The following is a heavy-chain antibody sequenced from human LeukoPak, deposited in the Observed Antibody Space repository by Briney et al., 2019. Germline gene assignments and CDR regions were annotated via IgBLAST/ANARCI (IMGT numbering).Heavy chain of an antibody. CDR2: IYYSGST. Sequence: KSLETLSLTCTVSGGSISSYYWSWIRQPPGKGLEWIGYIYYSGSTNYNPSLKSRVTISVDTSKNQFSLKLSSVTAADTAVYYCASTYCSGGSCYWALDYWGQGTLVTVSS. CDR3: ASTYCSGGSCYWALDY. CDR1: GGSISSYY. V-gene: IGHV4-59*08. J-gene: IGHJ4*02. D-gene: IGHD2-15*01.